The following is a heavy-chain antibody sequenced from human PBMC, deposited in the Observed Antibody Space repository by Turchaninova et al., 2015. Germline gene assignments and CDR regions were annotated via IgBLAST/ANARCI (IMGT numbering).Heavy chain of an antibody. J-gene: IGHJ3*02. CDR3: ARDPIELGDAFDI. V-gene: IGHV3-74*01. CDR2: SGPDGRST. CDR1: GFPFSGHW. D-gene: IGHD2-8*02. Sequence: EVQLMESGGGLVQPGGSLRLAVDGSGFPFSGHWMHWVRQVPGKGLVWVSRSGPDGRSTDYADAVKGRFTISRDNAKNTLYLQMNSLRAEDTAVYYCARDPIELGDAFDIWGQGTMVTVSS.